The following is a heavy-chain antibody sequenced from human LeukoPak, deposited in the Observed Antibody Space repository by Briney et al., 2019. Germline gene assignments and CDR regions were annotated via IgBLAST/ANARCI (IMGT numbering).Heavy chain of an antibody. CDR3: ARALMTMVRGVPRTTWFHP. Sequence: SETLSLTCAVFGGSFSGYYWTWVRQAPGKGLEWIGEINESGTTNYNASLNNRVTISVDTSKNQFSLKLTSLTAADTAVFYCARALMTMVRGVPRTTWFHPWGQGTLVTVSS. CDR1: GGSFSGYY. J-gene: IGHJ5*02. D-gene: IGHD3-10*01. CDR2: INESGTT. V-gene: IGHV4-34*01.